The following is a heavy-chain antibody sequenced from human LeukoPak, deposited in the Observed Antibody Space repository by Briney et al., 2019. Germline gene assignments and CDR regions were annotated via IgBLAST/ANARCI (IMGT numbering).Heavy chain of an antibody. Sequence: GESLKISCKGSGYSFNSYWIGWVRQIPGKGLEWMGKIDPSDSYTNYSPSFQGHVTISADKSISTAYLQWSSLKASDTAMYYCARHASDNWFDPWGQGTLVTVSS. CDR2: IDPSDSYT. CDR1: GYSFNSYW. V-gene: IGHV5-10-1*01. J-gene: IGHJ5*02. CDR3: ARHASDNWFDP. D-gene: IGHD2-2*01.